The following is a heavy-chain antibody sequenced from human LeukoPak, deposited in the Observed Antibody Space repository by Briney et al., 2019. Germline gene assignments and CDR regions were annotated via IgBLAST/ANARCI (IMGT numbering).Heavy chain of an antibody. CDR1: GFTFSSYS. D-gene: IGHD1-26*01. CDR3: ARDPGWEEQPHAFDI. J-gene: IGHJ3*02. CDR2: ISSSSSYI. V-gene: IGHV3-21*01. Sequence: GGSLRLSCAASGFTFSSYSMNWVRQAPGKGLEWVSSISSSSSYIYYADSVKGRFTISRDNAKNSLYLQMNSLRAEDTAVYYCARDPGWEEQPHAFDIWGQGTMVTVSS.